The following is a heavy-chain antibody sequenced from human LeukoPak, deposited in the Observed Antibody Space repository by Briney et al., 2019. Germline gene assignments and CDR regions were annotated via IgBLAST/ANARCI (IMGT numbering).Heavy chain of an antibody. D-gene: IGHD4/OR15-4a*01. J-gene: IGHJ5*02. Sequence: GASVKVSCKASGYTFTSYDINWVRQATGQGLEWMGWMNPNSGNTGYAEKFQGRVTITADTSTDTAYMELSSLRSEDTAVYYCATGRGYDYGGVIENWFDPWGQGTLVTVSS. V-gene: IGHV1-8*01. CDR2: MNPNSGNT. CDR3: ATGRGYDYGGVIENWFDP. CDR1: GYTFTSYD.